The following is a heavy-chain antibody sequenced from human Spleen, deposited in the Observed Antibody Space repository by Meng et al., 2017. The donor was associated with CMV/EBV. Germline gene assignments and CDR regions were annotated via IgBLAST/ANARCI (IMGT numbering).Heavy chain of an antibody. Sequence: SVKVSCKASGGTFSTYAIIWVRQAPGQGLEWMGEIIPFFGTSNYAQQFQGRVTITTDESTTTAYMELSSLRSEDTAVYYCARSPDYDFGATKYYTMDVWGQGTTVTVSS. CDR3: ARSPDYDFGATKYYTMDV. J-gene: IGHJ6*02. D-gene: IGHD3-3*01. CDR2: IIPFFGTS. V-gene: IGHV1-69*05. CDR1: GGTFSTYA.